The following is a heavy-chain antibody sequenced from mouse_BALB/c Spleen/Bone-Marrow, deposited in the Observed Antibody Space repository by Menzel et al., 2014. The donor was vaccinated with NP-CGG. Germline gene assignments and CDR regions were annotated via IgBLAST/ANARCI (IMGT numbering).Heavy chain of an antibody. CDR3: TRDQRYGNYIYAMDY. CDR2: ISTGGSYT. Sequence: EVKLVESGGGLVKPGGSLKLSCAASGFTFSSYTMSWVRRTPEKRLEWVATISTGGSYTDYPDSVKGRFTISRDNAKNTLYLQMSSLKSEDTAMYYCTRDQRYGNYIYAMDYWGQGTSVTVSS. D-gene: IGHD2-10*02. V-gene: IGHV5-6-4*01. J-gene: IGHJ4*01. CDR1: GFTFSSYT.